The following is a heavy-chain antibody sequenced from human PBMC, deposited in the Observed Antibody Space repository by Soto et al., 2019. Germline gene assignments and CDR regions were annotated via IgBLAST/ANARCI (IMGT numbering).Heavy chain of an antibody. CDR3: ARDTLGSALMATTHCDH. Sequence: QVQLVQSGAEVKKPGASVKVSCRASGYTFINYGITWVRQAPGRGLEWLGWNNVYNGDINYSQKFQGRVSMTSETSTGTAYLELRNLRFDYMAVYYCARDTLGSALMATTHCDHGGQGTLVTVSS. J-gene: IGHJ4*02. V-gene: IGHV1-18*03. CDR1: GYTFINYG. D-gene: IGHD5-12*01. CDR2: NNVYNGDI.